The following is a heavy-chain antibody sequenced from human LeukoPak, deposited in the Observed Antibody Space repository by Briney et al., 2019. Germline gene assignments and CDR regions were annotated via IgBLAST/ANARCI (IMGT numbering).Heavy chain of an antibody. Sequence: GGSLRLSCAASGFTFSSYAMSWVRQAPGKGLEWVSSISGSGGSTHYADSVKGRFTISRDNSKNTLYLQMNSLRVEDTAVYYCAKDLGRWWAPTFSPYFDYWGQGTLVTVSS. D-gene: IGHD4/OR15-4a*01. J-gene: IGHJ4*02. V-gene: IGHV3-23*01. CDR1: GFTFSSYA. CDR3: AKDLGRWWAPTFSPYFDY. CDR2: ISGSGGST.